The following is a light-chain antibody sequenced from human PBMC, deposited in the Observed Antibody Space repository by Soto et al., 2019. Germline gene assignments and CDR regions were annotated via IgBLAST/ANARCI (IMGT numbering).Light chain of an antibody. CDR3: QQFYTTPYT. CDR1: QNVLSTSDNKNF. V-gene: IGKV4-1*01. J-gene: IGKJ2*01. Sequence: DIVMTQSPDSLAVSLGERGTINCKSTQNVLSTSDNKNFLAWYQQKPGQPPKLLVYWASTRESGVPDRFSGSGSGTDFTLTISSLQAEDVAIYYCQQFYTTPYTFGQGTKLEI. CDR2: WAS.